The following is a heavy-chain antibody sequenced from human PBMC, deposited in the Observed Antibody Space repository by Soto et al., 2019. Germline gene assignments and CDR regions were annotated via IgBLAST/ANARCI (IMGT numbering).Heavy chain of an antibody. J-gene: IGHJ6*02. CDR2: IIPIFGTA. CDR3: ATDNSGWKNYYYYGMDV. Sequence: SVKVSCKASGGTFSSYAISWVRQAPGQGLEWMGGIIPIFGTANYAQKFQGRVTITADESTSTAYMELSSLRSEDTAVYYCATDNSGWKNYYYYGMDVWGQGTTVTVSS. D-gene: IGHD6-19*01. V-gene: IGHV1-69*13. CDR1: GGTFSSYA.